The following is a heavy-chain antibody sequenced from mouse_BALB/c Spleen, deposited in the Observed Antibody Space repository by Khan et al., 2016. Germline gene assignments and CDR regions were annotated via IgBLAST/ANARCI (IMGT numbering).Heavy chain of an antibody. CDR1: GYAFSSYW. V-gene: IGHV1-80*01. CDR2: IYPGAGDT. J-gene: IGHJ3*01. D-gene: IGHD2-2*01. CDR3: SREGYGYDTFAY. Sequence: QVQLKQSGAELVRPGSSVKISCKASGYAFSSYWMNWVKQRPGQGLEWIGQIYPGAGDTNYNGKFKGKATLTADKSSSTAYMQLSSLKSEDSAVYYCSREGYGYDTFAYWGQGTLVTVSA.